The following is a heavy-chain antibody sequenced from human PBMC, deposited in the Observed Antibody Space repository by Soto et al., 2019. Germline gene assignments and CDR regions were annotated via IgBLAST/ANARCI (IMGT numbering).Heavy chain of an antibody. J-gene: IGHJ4*02. CDR2: IYYSGST. CDR1: GGSISSYY. V-gene: IGHV4-59*01. Sequence: SETLSLTCTVSGGSISSYYWSWIRQPPGKGLEWIGYIYYSGSTNYNPSLKSRVTISVDTSKNQFSLKLSSVTAADTAVYYCAREQVGDFDYWGQGTLVTVSS. D-gene: IGHD3-16*01. CDR3: AREQVGDFDY.